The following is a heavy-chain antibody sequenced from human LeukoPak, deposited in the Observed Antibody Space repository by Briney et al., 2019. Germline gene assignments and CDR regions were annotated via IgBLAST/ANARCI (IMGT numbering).Heavy chain of an antibody. Sequence: PGGSLRLSCAASGFTFSSYSMNWVRQAPGKGLEWVSSISSSSSYIYYADSVKGRFTISRDNAKNSLYLQMNSLRAEDTAVYYCAREEGGYYYNPFDYWGQGTLVTVSS. V-gene: IGHV3-21*01. CDR1: GFTFSSYS. J-gene: IGHJ4*02. CDR3: AREEGGYYYNPFDY. D-gene: IGHD3-22*01. CDR2: ISSSSSYI.